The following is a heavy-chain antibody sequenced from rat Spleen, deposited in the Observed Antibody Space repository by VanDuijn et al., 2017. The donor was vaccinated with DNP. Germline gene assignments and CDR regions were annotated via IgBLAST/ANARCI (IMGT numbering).Heavy chain of an antibody. Sequence: EVQLVETGGGLVQPGRSLKLSCVASGFTFNTYWMFWVRQAPGKGLEWVASINPDGSRTYCRDSVKGRFTISRDNAKSTLYLQMDSLRSEDTATYYCTTFEGTNAWGQGTSVTVSS. V-gene: IGHV5-58*01. J-gene: IGHJ4*01. D-gene: IGHD1-11*01. CDR2: INPDGSRT. CDR1: GFTFNTYW. CDR3: TTFEGTNA.